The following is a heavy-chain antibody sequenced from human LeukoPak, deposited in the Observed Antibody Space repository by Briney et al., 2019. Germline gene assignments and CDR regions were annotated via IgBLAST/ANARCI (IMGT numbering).Heavy chain of an antibody. D-gene: IGHD3-16*02. Sequence: GGSLRLSCAAFGFTFSSYWMHWVRQAPGEGLVWVSRVNGYGNSTNYADSVKGRYTISRDNAKNTLYLQMNSLRVEDTAVYYCSVGVITGTFHIWGQGTMVTVSS. J-gene: IGHJ3*02. CDR3: SVGVITGTFHI. CDR1: GFTFSSYW. V-gene: IGHV3-74*01. CDR2: VNGYGNST.